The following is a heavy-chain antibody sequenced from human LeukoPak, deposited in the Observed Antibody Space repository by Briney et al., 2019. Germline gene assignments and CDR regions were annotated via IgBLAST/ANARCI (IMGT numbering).Heavy chain of an antibody. CDR2: INWNSGST. Sequence: GGSLRLSCAASGFTFDDYGMSWVRQAPGKGLEWVSGINWNSGSTGYADSVKGRFTISRDNAKNSLYLQMNSLRAEDTAVYYCAKDEGRVGAPAGFDYWGQGTLVTVSS. V-gene: IGHV3-20*04. J-gene: IGHJ4*02. CDR1: GFTFDDYG. D-gene: IGHD1-26*01. CDR3: AKDEGRVGAPAGFDY.